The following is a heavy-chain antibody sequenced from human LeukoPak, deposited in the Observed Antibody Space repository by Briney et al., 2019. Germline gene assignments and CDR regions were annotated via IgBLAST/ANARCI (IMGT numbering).Heavy chain of an antibody. V-gene: IGHV3-21*01. CDR2: IGTSSSYI. J-gene: IGHJ6*03. D-gene: IGHD3-3*01. CDR3: ARDLARGYDFWSGPKYYMDV. Sequence: GGSLRLSCAASGFTFSSYSMNWVRQAPGKGLEWVSSIGTSSSYIYYTDSVKGLFTISRDNAKNSLYLQMNSLRAEDTAVYYCARDLARGYDFWSGPKYYMDVWGKGTTVTVSS. CDR1: GFTFSSYS.